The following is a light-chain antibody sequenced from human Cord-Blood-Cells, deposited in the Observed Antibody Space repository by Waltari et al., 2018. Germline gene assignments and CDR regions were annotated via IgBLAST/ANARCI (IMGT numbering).Light chain of an antibody. Sequence: SYELTQPPSVSVSPGQTASITCSGDKLWDKYACWYQQKPSQSPVLVIYQDSKRPSGIPERFSGSNSGNTATLTISGTQAMDEADYYCQAWDSSTVVFGGGTKLTVL. V-gene: IGLV3-1*01. CDR2: QDS. J-gene: IGLJ2*01. CDR3: QAWDSSTVV. CDR1: KLWDKY.